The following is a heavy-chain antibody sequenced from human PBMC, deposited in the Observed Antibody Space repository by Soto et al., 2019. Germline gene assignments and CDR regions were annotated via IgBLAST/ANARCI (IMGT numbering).Heavy chain of an antibody. Sequence: GSLRLSCAASGFTFDDYTMHWFRQAPVKGLEWVSLINWDGGDTYYADSVKGRFTISRDNSKTSLYLQMNSLTTEDTALYYCSKNKPNYYGRVAWGKGPRFTVPS. V-gene: IGHV3-43*01. J-gene: IGHJ6*04. CDR2: INWDGGDT. CDR3: SKNKPNYYGRVA. CDR1: GFTFDDYT.